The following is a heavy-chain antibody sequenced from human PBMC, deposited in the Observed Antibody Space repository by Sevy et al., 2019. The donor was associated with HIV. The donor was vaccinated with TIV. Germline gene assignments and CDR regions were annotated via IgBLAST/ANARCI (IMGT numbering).Heavy chain of an antibody. Sequence: GGSLRLSCAASGFTFSSYSMNWVRQAPGKGLEWVSSISSSSSYIYYADSVKGRCTISRDNAKNSLYLQMNSLRAEDTAVYYCARDRVPVIAVAGTFFDYWGQGTLVTVSS. J-gene: IGHJ4*02. CDR3: ARDRVPVIAVAGTFFDY. CDR2: ISSSSSYI. CDR1: GFTFSSYS. D-gene: IGHD6-19*01. V-gene: IGHV3-21*01.